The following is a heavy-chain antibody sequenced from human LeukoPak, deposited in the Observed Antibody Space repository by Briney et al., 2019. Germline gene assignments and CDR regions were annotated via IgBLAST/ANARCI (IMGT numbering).Heavy chain of an antibody. V-gene: IGHV3-23*01. Sequence: GGSLRLSCAASGFTFSGYWMSWVRQAPGKGLEWVSSISYSGGNTYYADSVKGRFTISRDNSKNTLYLQMNSLRAEDTALYYCAKVGTTVTTYYYYYMDVWGKGTTVTVSS. CDR3: AKVGTTVTTYYYYYMDV. J-gene: IGHJ6*03. CDR1: GFTFSGYW. D-gene: IGHD4-17*01. CDR2: ISYSGGNT.